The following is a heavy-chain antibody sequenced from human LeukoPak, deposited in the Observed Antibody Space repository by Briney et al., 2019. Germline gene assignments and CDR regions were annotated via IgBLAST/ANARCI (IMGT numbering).Heavy chain of an antibody. D-gene: IGHD3-9*01. J-gene: IGHJ4*02. CDR1: GVSISSGGYY. CDR3: AREGRGGDWLLD. V-gene: IGHV4-31*03. CDR2: IYYSGST. Sequence: KSSQTLSLTCTVSGVSISSGGYYWSWIRQHPGKGLEWIGYIYYSGSTYYNPSLKSRVTISVDTSKNQFSLKLSSVTAADTAVYYCAREGRGGDWLLDWGQGTLVTVSS.